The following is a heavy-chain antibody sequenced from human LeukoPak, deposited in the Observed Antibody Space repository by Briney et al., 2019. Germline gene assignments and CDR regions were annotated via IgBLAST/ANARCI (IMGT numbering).Heavy chain of an antibody. J-gene: IGHJ4*02. V-gene: IGHV3-9*01. D-gene: IGHD4-23*01. Sequence: SGGSLRLSCAASGFTFEDYAMHWVRQAPGKGLEGVSGISWISGSIEYADSVKGRFTISRDDAKNSLYLRMNSLRAEDTALYYCAKDDSYGGNSNFDYWGQGTLVTVSS. CDR2: ISWISGSI. CDR1: GFTFEDYA. CDR3: AKDDSYGGNSNFDY.